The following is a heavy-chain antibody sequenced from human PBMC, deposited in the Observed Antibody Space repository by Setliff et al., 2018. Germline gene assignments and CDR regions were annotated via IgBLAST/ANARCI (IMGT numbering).Heavy chain of an antibody. Sequence: SETLSLTCAVYGGSFSDYYWSWIRQSPGKGLEWIGEINHSGSTNYNPSLKTRVTISVDTSKNQFSLTLSSVTAADTAVYYCARETTMTYYFYYMDVWGKGTRSPS. J-gene: IGHJ6*03. D-gene: IGHD4-17*01. CDR2: INHSGST. CDR3: ARETTMTYYFYYMDV. CDR1: GGSFSDYY. V-gene: IGHV4-34*01.